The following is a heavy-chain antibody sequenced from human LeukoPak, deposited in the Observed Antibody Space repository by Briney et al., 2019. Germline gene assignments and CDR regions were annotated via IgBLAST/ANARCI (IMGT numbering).Heavy chain of an antibody. Sequence: GGSLRLSCAASGFTFSSYSMNWVRQAPGKGLEWVSSISSSSSYIYYADSVKGRFTISRDNAKNSLYLQMNSLRAEDTAVYYCARGQYYYDSSGYYPDAFDIWGQGTMVTVSS. V-gene: IGHV3-21*01. J-gene: IGHJ3*02. D-gene: IGHD3-22*01. CDR2: ISSSSSYI. CDR3: ARGQYYYDSSGYYPDAFDI. CDR1: GFTFSSYS.